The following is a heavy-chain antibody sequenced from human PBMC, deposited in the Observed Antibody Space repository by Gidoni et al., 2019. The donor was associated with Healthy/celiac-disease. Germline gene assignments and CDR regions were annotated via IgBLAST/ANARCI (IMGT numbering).Heavy chain of an antibody. D-gene: IGHD2-2*01. CDR2: ISYDGSNK. CDR3: AKVGDYCSSTSCYYMDV. Sequence: QVQLVESGGGVVQPGRSLRLSCAASGFPFSSYGMHWVRQAPGKGLEWVAVISYDGSNKYYADSVKGRFTISRDNSKNTLYLQMNSLRAEDTAVYYCAKVGDYCSSTSCYYMDVWGKGTTVTVSS. CDR1: GFPFSSYG. J-gene: IGHJ6*03. V-gene: IGHV3-30*18.